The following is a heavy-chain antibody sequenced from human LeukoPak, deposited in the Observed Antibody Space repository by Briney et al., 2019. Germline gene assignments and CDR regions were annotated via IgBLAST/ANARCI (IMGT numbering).Heavy chain of an antibody. CDR2: IYYSGST. D-gene: IGHD5-18*01. Sequence: PSETLSLTCTVPGGSISSYYWSWIRQPPGKGLEWIGDIYYSGSTNYNPSLKSRVTISLDTSKNQFSLTLSSVTAADTAVYYCARALRGYRYGNYYYYNGMDVWGQGTTVTVSS. CDR1: GGSISSYY. CDR3: ARALRGYRYGNYYYYNGMDV. J-gene: IGHJ6*02. V-gene: IGHV4-59*01.